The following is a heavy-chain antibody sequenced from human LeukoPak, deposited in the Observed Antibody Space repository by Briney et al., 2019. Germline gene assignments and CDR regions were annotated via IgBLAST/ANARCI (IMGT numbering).Heavy chain of an antibody. CDR3: ARADNWQSGGA. CDR1: GCSFSNYW. V-gene: IGHV3-74*01. CDR2: INSDGSYT. D-gene: IGHD1-1*01. Sequence: PGGSLRLSCVASGCSFSNYWMYWGRQAPGKGLVWVSRINSDGSYTDYADPAKGRFTISRDNAKDTLYLQMNSLRADDTAVYYCARADNWQSGGAWGQGTLVTVSS. J-gene: IGHJ5*02.